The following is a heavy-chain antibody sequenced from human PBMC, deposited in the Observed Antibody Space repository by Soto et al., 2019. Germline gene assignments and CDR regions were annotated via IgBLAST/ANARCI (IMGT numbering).Heavy chain of an antibody. CDR2: MYSGGST. CDR1: GFTVSSNY. J-gene: IGHJ4*02. CDR3: ATLRVGGGWYYFDY. D-gene: IGHD6-19*01. Sequence: EVQLVETGGGLVQPGGSLRLSCAVSGFTVSSNYMSWVRQAPGKGLEWVSVMYSGGSTYYADSVKGRFTISRDNSKNTLYLQRNSLRAEDTAVYYCATLRVGGGWYYFDYWGQGTLVTVSS. V-gene: IGHV3-53*02.